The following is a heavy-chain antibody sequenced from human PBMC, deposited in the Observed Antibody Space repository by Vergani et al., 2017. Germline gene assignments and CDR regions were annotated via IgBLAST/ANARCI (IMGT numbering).Heavy chain of an antibody. CDR1: GFTFSSYS. CDR2: ISSSSSTI. J-gene: IGHJ4*02. Sequence: VQLVESGGGVVQPGGSLRLSCAASGFTFSSYSMNWVRQAPGKGLEWVSYISSSSSTIYYADSVKGRFTISRDNAKNSLFLQMNSLRAEDTAVSYCARGLGYCSGGSCYTIKYYFDYWGQGTLVTVSS. V-gene: IGHV3-48*04. D-gene: IGHD2-15*01. CDR3: ARGLGYCSGGSCYTIKYYFDY.